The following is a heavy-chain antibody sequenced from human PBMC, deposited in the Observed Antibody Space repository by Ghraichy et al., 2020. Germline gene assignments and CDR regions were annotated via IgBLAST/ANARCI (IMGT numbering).Heavy chain of an antibody. Sequence: GGSLRLSCAASGFTFSSYWMSWVRQAPGKGLEWVANIKQDGSEKYYVDAVKGRFTISRDNAKNSLSLQMNSLRAEDTAVYYCARDALWELLRVGFDYWCQGTLVIVSS. CDR3: ARDALWELLRVGFDY. CDR1: GFTFSSYW. D-gene: IGHD1-26*01. J-gene: IGHJ4*02. V-gene: IGHV3-7*03. CDR2: IKQDGSEK.